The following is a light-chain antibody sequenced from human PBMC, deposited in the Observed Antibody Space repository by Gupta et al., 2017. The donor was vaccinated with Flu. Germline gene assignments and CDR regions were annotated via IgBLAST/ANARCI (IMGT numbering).Light chain of an antibody. V-gene: IGKV3-20*01. CDR2: GAS. J-gene: IGKJ2*01. CDR3: KQYVRFPLT. CDR1: QSVGSSY. Sequence: VLTPPPGTQPLTPGERATLACRASQSVGSSYLAWYQQKPGQAPRLLIYGASSRATGISDRFSGSGSGTDFTLKISRVEAEDVGVYYCKQYVRFPLTFGEGTKVEIK.